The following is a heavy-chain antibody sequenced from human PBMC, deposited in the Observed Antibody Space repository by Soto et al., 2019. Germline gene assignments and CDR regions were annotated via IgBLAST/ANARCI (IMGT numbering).Heavy chain of an antibody. D-gene: IGHD4-17*01. Sequence: ASVKVSCKASGGTFSSYAISWVRQAPGQGLEWMGGIIPIFGTANYAQKFQGRVTITADKSTSTAYMELSSLRSEDTAVYYCAREDRPTTPDRRFDPWGQGTLVTVSS. V-gene: IGHV1-69*06. CDR3: AREDRPTTPDRRFDP. CDR1: GGTFSSYA. J-gene: IGHJ5*02. CDR2: IIPIFGTA.